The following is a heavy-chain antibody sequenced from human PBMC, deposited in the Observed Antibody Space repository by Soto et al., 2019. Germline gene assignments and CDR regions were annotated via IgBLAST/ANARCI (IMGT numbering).Heavy chain of an antibody. CDR3: ARGLVLTMIRGVIIGPLGNWFDP. CDR1: GGSISSGDYY. D-gene: IGHD3-10*01. V-gene: IGHV4-30-4*01. J-gene: IGHJ5*02. Sequence: PSETLSLTCTVSGGSISSGDYYWSWIRQPPGKGLEWIGYIYYSGSTYYNPSLKSRVTISVDTSKNQFSLKLSSVTAADTAVYYCARGLVLTMIRGVIIGPLGNWFDPWGQGTLVTVSS. CDR2: IYYSGST.